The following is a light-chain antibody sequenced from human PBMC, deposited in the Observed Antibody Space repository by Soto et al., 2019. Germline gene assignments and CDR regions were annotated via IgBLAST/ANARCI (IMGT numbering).Light chain of an antibody. CDR3: QQYNSYSRT. CDR1: QSISSW. V-gene: IGKV1-5*01. Sequence: IPITQSPSTLSACVGDRVTIPCRASQSISSWLAWYQQKPGKAPKLLIYDASSLESGVPSRFSGSGSGTEFTLTISSLQPDDFATYYCQQYNSYSRTFGQGTKVDI. J-gene: IGKJ1*01. CDR2: DAS.